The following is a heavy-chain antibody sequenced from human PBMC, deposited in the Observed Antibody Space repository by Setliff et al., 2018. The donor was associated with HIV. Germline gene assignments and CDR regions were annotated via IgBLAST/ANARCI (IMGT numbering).Heavy chain of an antibody. D-gene: IGHD6-19*01. Sequence: SETLSLTCAVYGGSFSGYYWSWIRQPPGKGLEWIGEINHGGSTNYNPSLKSRVTISVDTSKNQFSLELSSVTAADTAVYYCARRSGWSLDYWGQGTLVTVSS. V-gene: IGHV4-34*01. CDR2: INHGGST. CDR3: ARRSGWSLDY. CDR1: GGSFSGYY. J-gene: IGHJ4*02.